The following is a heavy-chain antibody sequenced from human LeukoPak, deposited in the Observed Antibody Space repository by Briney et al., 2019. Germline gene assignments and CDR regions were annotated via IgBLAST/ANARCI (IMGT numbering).Heavy chain of an antibody. CDR3: AKGSVYDFWSGRLLDY. V-gene: IGHV3-23*01. CDR1: GFTFSSYA. D-gene: IGHD3-3*01. CDR2: ISGSGGST. J-gene: IGHJ4*02. Sequence: GGSLRLSCAASGFTFSSYAMTWVRQAPGKGLEWVSAISGSGGSTYYADSVRGRFTISRDNSKNTLYLLMNSLRAEDTALYYCAKGSVYDFWSGRLLDYWGQGTLVTVSS.